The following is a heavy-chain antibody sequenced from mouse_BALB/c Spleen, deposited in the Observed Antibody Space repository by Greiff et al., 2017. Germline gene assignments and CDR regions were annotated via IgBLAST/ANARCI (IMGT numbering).Heavy chain of an antibody. CDR2: ILPGSGST. CDR3: AREDGYPAWLAY. J-gene: IGHJ3*01. V-gene: IGHV1-9*01. CDR1: GYTFSSYW. Sequence: QVQLQQSGAELMKPGASVKISCKATGYTFSSYWIEWVKQRPGHGLEWIGEILPGSGSTNYNEKFKGKATFTADTSSNTAYMQLSSLTSEDSAVYYCAREDGYPAWLAYWGQGTLVTVSA. D-gene: IGHD2-3*01.